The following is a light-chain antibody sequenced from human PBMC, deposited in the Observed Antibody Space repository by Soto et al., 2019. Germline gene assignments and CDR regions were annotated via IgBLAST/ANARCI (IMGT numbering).Light chain of an antibody. CDR1: SSDVGGYNY. Sequence: QSALTQPPSASGSPGQSVTISYTGTSSDVGGYNYVSWYQQHPGKAPKLMIYEVSKRPSGVPDRLSGSKSGNTASLTVSGLQVEDEADYYCASYTGSDTLVFGGGTKVTVL. J-gene: IGLJ2*01. V-gene: IGLV2-8*01. CDR3: ASYTGSDTLV. CDR2: EVS.